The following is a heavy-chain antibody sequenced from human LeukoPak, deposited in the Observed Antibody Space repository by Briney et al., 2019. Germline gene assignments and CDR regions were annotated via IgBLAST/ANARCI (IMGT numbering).Heavy chain of an antibody. Sequence: PSVTLSLTCTVSGGSISSYFLSWIRQPPGKGLAWIGYIYYSGSTNYNPSLKSRVTISVDTSKTQFSLKLSSVTAADTAVYYCARGDYLIDYWGQGTLVTVSS. D-gene: IGHD5-12*01. V-gene: IGHV4-59*01. CDR2: IYYSGST. CDR3: ARGDYLIDY. J-gene: IGHJ4*02. CDR1: GGSISSYF.